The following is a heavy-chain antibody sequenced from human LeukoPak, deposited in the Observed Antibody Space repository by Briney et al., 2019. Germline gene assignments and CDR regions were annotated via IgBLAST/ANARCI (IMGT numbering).Heavy chain of an antibody. J-gene: IGHJ6*02. CDR3: ARDWWLGSPSLQGYFYGLDV. V-gene: IGHV4-59*01. CDR2: IYNSESI. Sequence: PSETLSLTCSVSGSSFSGFYWTWIRQAPGKGLEWIGNIYNSESIEYNPSPKSRANISLDTSKHQFSLRLSSVTAADTAVYYCARDWWLGSPSLQGYFYGLDVWGHGTTVTVSS. CDR1: GSSFSGFY. D-gene: IGHD2-2*01.